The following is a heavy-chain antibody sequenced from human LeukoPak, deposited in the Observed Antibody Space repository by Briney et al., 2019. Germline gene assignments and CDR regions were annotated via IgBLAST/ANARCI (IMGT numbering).Heavy chain of an antibody. Sequence: SETLSLTCTVSGASISSYYWSWIRQPPGKGLEWIGCFYYSGSTNYNPSLKSRVTISLDTSKNQFSLKLSSVTAADTAVYYCARTHDFWSGYYISYFDYWGQGTLVTVSS. J-gene: IGHJ4*02. CDR2: FYYSGST. CDR3: ARTHDFWSGYYISYFDY. D-gene: IGHD3-3*01. V-gene: IGHV4-59*08. CDR1: GASISSYY.